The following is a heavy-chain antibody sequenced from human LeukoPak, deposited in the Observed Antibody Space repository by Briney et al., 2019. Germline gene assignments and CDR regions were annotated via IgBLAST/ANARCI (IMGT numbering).Heavy chain of an antibody. CDR2: INIGVSDT. V-gene: IGHV3-74*01. CDR3: ARGMATVTGPFDS. J-gene: IGHJ4*02. Sequence: GGSLRLSCAASGFTFSSHWMHWVRQAPGKGLMWVSRINIGVSDTLYADSVKGRFTISRDNAKNTLYLQMNSLRAEDTAVYYCARGMATVTGPFDSWGQGTLVTVSS. CDR1: GFTFSSHW. D-gene: IGHD4-17*01.